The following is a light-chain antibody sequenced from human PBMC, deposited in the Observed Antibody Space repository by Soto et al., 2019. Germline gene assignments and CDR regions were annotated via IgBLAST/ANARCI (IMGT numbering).Light chain of an antibody. Sequence: EVVLTQAPGTPYLSPVARASLSCXXSQSVINSYLAWYQQKPGQAPRLLLYGAYNRATGIPDRFSGSGSGTDFTLTISRLEPEDFAVYYCQQYGTAPWTFGQGTKVDIK. V-gene: IGKV3-20*01. CDR1: QSVINSY. J-gene: IGKJ1*01. CDR2: GAY. CDR3: QQYGTAPWT.